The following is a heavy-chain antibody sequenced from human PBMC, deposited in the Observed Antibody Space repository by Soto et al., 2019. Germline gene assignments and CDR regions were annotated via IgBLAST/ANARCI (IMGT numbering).Heavy chain of an antibody. CDR1: GFSFSTYG. CDR3: ARVEAPLIHSDHYYYGMDV. Sequence: QEQLVESGGGVVRPGMSLRLACEGSGFSFSTYGMHWVRQSPGKGLQWVAVIWFDGSNTYYADSVKGRFTISRDNSKNTLYLQINNLRVEDTAVYHCARVEAPLIHSDHYYYGMDVWGQGTKVTVSS. CDR2: IWFDGSNT. J-gene: IGHJ6*02. D-gene: IGHD5-18*01. V-gene: IGHV3-33*01.